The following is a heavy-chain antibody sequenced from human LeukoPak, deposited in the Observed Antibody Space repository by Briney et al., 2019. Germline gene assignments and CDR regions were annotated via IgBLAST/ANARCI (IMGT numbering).Heavy chain of an antibody. CDR3: ARGYCSGVSCYSNRGDFDY. J-gene: IGHJ4*02. CDR2: ISYDGSNK. D-gene: IGHD2-15*01. V-gene: IGHV3-30*04. CDR1: GFTFSSYA. Sequence: GGSLRLSCAASGFTFSSYAMHWVRQAPGKGLEWVAVISYDGSNKYYADSVKGRFTISRDNSKNTLYLQMNSLRAEDTAVYYCARGYCSGVSCYSNRGDFDYWGQGTLVTVSS.